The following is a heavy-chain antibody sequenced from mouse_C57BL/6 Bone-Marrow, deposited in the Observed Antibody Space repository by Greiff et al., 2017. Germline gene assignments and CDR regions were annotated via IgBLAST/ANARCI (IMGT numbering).Heavy chain of an antibody. CDR1: GFTFSSYG. V-gene: IGHV5-6*01. Sequence: EVQRVESGGDLVKPGGSLKLSCAASGFTFSSYGMSWVRPTPDKRLEWVATISSGGSYPYYPDSVKGRFTISRDNAKNTLYLQMSSLKSEDTAMYYWARQTLVHYYAMDYWGQGTSVTVSS. J-gene: IGHJ4*01. CDR2: ISSGGSYP. D-gene: IGHD6-2*01. CDR3: ARQTLVHYYAMDY.